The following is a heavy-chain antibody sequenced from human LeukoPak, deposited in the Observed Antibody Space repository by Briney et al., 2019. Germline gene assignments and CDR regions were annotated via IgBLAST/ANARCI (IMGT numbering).Heavy chain of an antibody. V-gene: IGHV3-21*01. Sequence: GGSLRLSCAASGFTFSSYSMNWVRQAPGKGLEWVSSISSSSSYIYHADSVKGRFTISRDNAKNSLYLQMNSLRAEDTAVYCCARDHYYGSGSYYNRWGQGTLVTVSS. CDR3: ARDHYYGSGSYYNR. J-gene: IGHJ4*02. CDR2: ISSSSSYI. CDR1: GFTFSSYS. D-gene: IGHD3-10*01.